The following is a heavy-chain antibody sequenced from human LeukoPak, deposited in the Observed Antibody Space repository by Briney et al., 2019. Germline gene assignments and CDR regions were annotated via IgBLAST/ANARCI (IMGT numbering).Heavy chain of an antibody. Sequence: GGSLRLSCAASEFTFSSYSMNWVRQAPGKGLEWVSYITNSGNSKSYADSVKGRFTISRDNSKNTLYLQMNSLRAEDTAIYYCAKQGPIYSASPGNYFDYWGQGTLVTVSS. D-gene: IGHD6-13*01. CDR2: ITNSGNSK. V-gene: IGHV3-21*05. CDR1: EFTFSSYS. CDR3: AKQGPIYSASPGNYFDY. J-gene: IGHJ4*02.